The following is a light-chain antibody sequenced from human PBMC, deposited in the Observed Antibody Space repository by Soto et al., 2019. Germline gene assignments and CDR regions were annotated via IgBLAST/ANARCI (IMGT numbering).Light chain of an antibody. CDR3: AAWDDSLKGV. V-gene: IGLV1-36*01. CDR2: YDD. J-gene: IGLJ2*01. CDR1: SSNIGNNA. Sequence: QSVLTQPPSVSEAPRQRVTISCSGSSSNIGNNAVNWYQQLPGKAPKLLIYYDDLLPSGVSDRFSGFKSGTSASLAISGLQSEDEADYYCAAWDDSLKGVFGGGTKLTVL.